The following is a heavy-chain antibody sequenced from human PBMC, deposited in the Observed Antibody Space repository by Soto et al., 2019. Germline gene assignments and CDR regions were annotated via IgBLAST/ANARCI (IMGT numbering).Heavy chain of an antibody. Sequence: GGSLTLSCKACVFSLSSYSMHWVSQAPGKGLEWVSSISSSSYIYYADSVKGRFTICRDNAKNSLYLQMNSLRAEDTAVYYCARDSYPYSSSSPFDYWGQGTLVTVSS. J-gene: IGHJ4*02. V-gene: IGHV3-21*01. D-gene: IGHD6-6*01. CDR3: ARDSYPYSSSSPFDY. CDR2: ISSSSYI. CDR1: VFSLSSYS.